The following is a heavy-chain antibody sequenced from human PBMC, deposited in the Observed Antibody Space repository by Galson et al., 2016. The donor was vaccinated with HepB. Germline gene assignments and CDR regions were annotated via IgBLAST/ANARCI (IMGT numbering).Heavy chain of an antibody. Sequence: SLRLSCAASGFSFSNFAMSWVRQAPGKGLEWVSFISGDGESIYYTDSVKGRFTVSRDNSKNTLSLRMNSLRADDTAVYYCAFKAGDCSSGRCYSPFDYWGQGTLVTVSS. CDR3: AFKAGDCSSGRCYSPFDY. J-gene: IGHJ4*02. CDR1: GFSFSNFA. D-gene: IGHD2-15*01. CDR2: ISGDGESI. V-gene: IGHV3-23*01.